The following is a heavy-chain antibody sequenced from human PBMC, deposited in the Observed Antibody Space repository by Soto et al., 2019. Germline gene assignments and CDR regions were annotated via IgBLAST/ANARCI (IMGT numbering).Heavy chain of an antibody. J-gene: IGHJ4*02. CDR2: IIPIFGTA. Sequence: QVQLVQSGAEVKKPGSSVKVSCKASGGTFSSYAISWVRQAPGQGLEWMGGIIPIFGTANYAQKFQGRVTITADESTSTAYMELSSLRSEDTAVYYCARALRYYDFWGGYYTESGAFDYWGQGTLLTVSS. CDR1: GGTFSSYA. CDR3: ARALRYYDFWGGYYTESGAFDY. D-gene: IGHD3-3*01. V-gene: IGHV1-69*12.